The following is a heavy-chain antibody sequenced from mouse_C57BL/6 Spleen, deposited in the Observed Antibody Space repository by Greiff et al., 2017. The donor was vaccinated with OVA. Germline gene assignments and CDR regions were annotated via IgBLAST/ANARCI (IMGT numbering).Heavy chain of an antibody. CDR2: IYPGDGDT. Sequence: VQLQQSGPELVQPGASVKISCKASGYAFSSSWMNWVKQRPGKGLEWIGRIYPGDGDTNYNGKFKGKATLTADKSSSTAYMQLSSLTSEDSAVYFCARYYGYDAYYAMDYWGQGTSVTVSS. V-gene: IGHV1-82*01. CDR1: GYAFSSSW. J-gene: IGHJ4*01. D-gene: IGHD2-2*01. CDR3: ARYYGYDAYYAMDY.